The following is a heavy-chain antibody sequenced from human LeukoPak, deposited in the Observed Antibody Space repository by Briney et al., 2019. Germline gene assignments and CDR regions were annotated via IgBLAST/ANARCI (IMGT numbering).Heavy chain of an antibody. Sequence: LGESLKISCKGSGYSFTSCWIGWVRQVPGKGLEWMGIIYPGDSDTRYSPSFQGQVTISADKSISTAYLQWSSLKASDTAMYYCARQEYCSGGSCYTWFDPWGQGTLVTVSS. CDR3: ARQEYCSGGSCYTWFDP. J-gene: IGHJ5*02. V-gene: IGHV5-51*01. CDR1: GYSFTSCW. D-gene: IGHD2-15*01. CDR2: IYPGDSDT.